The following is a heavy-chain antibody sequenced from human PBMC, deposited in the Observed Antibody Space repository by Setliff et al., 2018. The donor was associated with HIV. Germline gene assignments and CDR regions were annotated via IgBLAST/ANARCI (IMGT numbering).Heavy chain of an antibody. CDR1: NGSFSNYY. CDR3: ARGLTARRVGNFDY. Sequence: LSLTCAVYNGSFSNYYRTWIRQPPGKGLEWIGEINHSGSTNYNPSLKSRVTISVDTSKKQFSLNLRSVTAADTAVYYCARGLTARRVGNFDYWGRGTLVTVSS. CDR2: INHSGST. D-gene: IGHD6-6*01. V-gene: IGHV4-34*01. J-gene: IGHJ4*02.